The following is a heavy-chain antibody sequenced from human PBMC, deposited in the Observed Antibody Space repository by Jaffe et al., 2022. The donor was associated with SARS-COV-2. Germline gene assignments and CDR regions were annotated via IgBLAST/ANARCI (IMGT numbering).Heavy chain of an antibody. Sequence: QVQLVESGGGVVQPGRSLRLSCAASGFTFSSYAMHWVRQAPGKGLEWVAVISYDGSNKYYADSVKGRFTISRDNSKNTLYLQMNSLRAEDTAVYYCARGTTVVEDYFDYWGQGTLVTVSS. CDR2: ISYDGSNK. V-gene: IGHV3-30*04. CDR1: GFTFSSYA. CDR3: ARGTTVVEDYFDY. D-gene: IGHD4-17*01. J-gene: IGHJ4*02.